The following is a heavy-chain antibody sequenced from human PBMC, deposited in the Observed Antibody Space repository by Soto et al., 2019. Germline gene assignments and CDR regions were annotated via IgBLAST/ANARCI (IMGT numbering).Heavy chain of an antibody. V-gene: IGHV1-69*13. CDR1: GGTFSSYA. CDR2: IIPIFGTA. D-gene: IGHD2-2*01. J-gene: IGHJ5*02. Sequence: GASVKVSCKASGGTFSSYAISWVRQAPGQGLEWMGGIIPIFGTANYAQKFQGRVTITADESTSTAYMELSSLRSEDTAVYYCARRCVCCSSTSCHHNWFDPWGQGTLVTVSS. CDR3: ARRCVCCSSTSCHHNWFDP.